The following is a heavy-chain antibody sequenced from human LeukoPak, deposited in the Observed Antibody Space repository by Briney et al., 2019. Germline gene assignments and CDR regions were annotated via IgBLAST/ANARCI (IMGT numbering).Heavy chain of an antibody. D-gene: IGHD3-10*01. CDR3: ARGGDRSFDY. V-gene: IGHV4-4*02. Sequence: PSGTLSLTCAVSGVSISSNLWWTWVRQPPVKGLEWIAEIHHSGSINYNPSLKSPVTISVDKAKNQFSLNLNSVTAADTAVYYCARGGDRSFDYWGQGTLVTVSS. CDR1: GVSISSNLW. J-gene: IGHJ4*02. CDR2: IHHSGSI.